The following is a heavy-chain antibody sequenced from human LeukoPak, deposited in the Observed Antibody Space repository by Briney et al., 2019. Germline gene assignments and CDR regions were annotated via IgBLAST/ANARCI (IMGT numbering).Heavy chain of an antibody. V-gene: IGHV3-20*04. D-gene: IGHD2-15*01. CDR1: GFTLDDYG. J-gene: IGHJ2*01. CDR2: INWNGGST. Sequence: GGSLRLSCAASGFTLDDYGMSWVRHAPGKGLEWVSGINWNGGSTGYVDSVKGRFTISRDNAKNSLFLHMNSLRVEDTALYYCARDRVVVATTTPPYWYFDLWGRGTRVTVSS. CDR3: ARDRVVVATTTPPYWYFDL.